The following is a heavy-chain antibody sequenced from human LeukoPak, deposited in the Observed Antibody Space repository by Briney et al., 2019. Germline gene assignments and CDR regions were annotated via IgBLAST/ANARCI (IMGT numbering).Heavy chain of an antibody. J-gene: IGHJ4*02. D-gene: IGHD5-24*01. CDR3: AREGTRWLQPADY. CDR2: IKQYGGET. Sequence: QPGGSLTLSCAASGSTISTYWVTWVRQAPGKGREWVATIKQYGGETHYVDSVKGRFTISRDNAKNLVYLQMNSLGAGDTALYYCAREGTRWLQPADYWGQGTLVTGSP. CDR1: GSTISTYW. V-gene: IGHV3-7*01.